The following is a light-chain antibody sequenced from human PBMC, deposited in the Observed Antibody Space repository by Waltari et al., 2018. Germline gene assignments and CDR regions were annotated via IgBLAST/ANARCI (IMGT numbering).Light chain of an antibody. J-gene: IGKJ1*01. V-gene: IGKV2-28*01. CDR2: LVS. CDR3: MQARQTPWT. Sequence: DIVMTQSPLSLPVSPGEPASISCQPRQSHLHSSGYTFLDWYLQKPGQSPQLLIDLVSNRASGVPDRFSGSGSGTDFTLKISRVEAEDVGVYYCMQARQTPWTFGQGTKVEIK. CDR1: QSHLHSSGYTF.